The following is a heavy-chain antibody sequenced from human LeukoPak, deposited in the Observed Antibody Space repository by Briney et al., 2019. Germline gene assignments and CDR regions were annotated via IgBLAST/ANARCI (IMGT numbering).Heavy chain of an antibody. Sequence: ASVKVSCKASGYTFTSYDINWVRQATGQGLEWMGWTNPNSGNTGYAQKFQGRVTMTRNTSISTAYMELSSLRSEDTAVYYCARSRFSRRITMVRGVIMFDYWGQGTLVTVSS. CDR3: ARSRFSRRITMVRGVIMFDY. J-gene: IGHJ4*02. CDR2: TNPNSGNT. V-gene: IGHV1-8*01. D-gene: IGHD3-10*01. CDR1: GYTFTSYD.